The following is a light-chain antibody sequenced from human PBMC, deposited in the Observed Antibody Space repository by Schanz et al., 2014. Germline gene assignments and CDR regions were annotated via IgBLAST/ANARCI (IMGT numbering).Light chain of an antibody. CDR1: QSVSSN. Sequence: EIVMTQSPATLSVSPGERVTLSCRASQSVSSNLAWYQQKPGQAPRLLIYGASSRATGTPDRFSGSGSGTDFTLTISRMEPEDFAVYYCQQYCSSPLTFGGGTKVEIK. V-gene: IGKV3-20*01. J-gene: IGKJ4*01. CDR2: GAS. CDR3: QQYCSSPLT.